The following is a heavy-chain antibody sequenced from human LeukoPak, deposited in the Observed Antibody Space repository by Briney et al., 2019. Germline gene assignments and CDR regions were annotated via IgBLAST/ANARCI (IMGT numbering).Heavy chain of an antibody. V-gene: IGHV3-7*05. CDR1: GFTFSSYW. Sequence: PGGSLRLSCAASGFTFSSYWMSWVRQAPGKGLEWVANIKQDGSEKYYVDSAKGRFTISRDNAKNSLYLQMNSLRAEDTAVYYCARVLGYMVRGVIRGYFDYWGQGTLVTVSS. CDR3: ARVLGYMVRGVIRGYFDY. CDR2: IKQDGSEK. D-gene: IGHD3-10*01. J-gene: IGHJ4*02.